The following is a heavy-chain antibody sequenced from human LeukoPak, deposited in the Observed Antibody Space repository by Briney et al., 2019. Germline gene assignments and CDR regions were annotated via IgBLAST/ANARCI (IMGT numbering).Heavy chain of an antibody. Sequence: GGSLRLSCATSGFIFGTYGMHWVRQAPGKGLEWVAVIWYDGSNKYYADSVRGRFTISRDNSKNTLYLQMNSLRTEDTAVYYCARAVGPFDYWGQGTLVTASS. V-gene: IGHV3-33*01. CDR2: IWYDGSNK. CDR1: GFIFGTYG. J-gene: IGHJ4*02. D-gene: IGHD2-15*01. CDR3: ARAVGPFDY.